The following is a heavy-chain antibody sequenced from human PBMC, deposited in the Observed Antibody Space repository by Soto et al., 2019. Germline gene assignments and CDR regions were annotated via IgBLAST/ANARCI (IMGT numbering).Heavy chain of an antibody. CDR2: IYYSGST. D-gene: IGHD6-6*01. Sequence: SETLSLTCTVSGGSISSYYWSWIRQPPGKGLEWIGYIYYSGSTNYNPSLKSRVTVSVDTSKNQFSLKLSPVTAADTAVYYCARETRLAYSSSSSYYYGMDVWGQGTTVTVSS. J-gene: IGHJ6*02. CDR1: GGSISSYY. CDR3: ARETRLAYSSSSSYYYGMDV. V-gene: IGHV4-59*01.